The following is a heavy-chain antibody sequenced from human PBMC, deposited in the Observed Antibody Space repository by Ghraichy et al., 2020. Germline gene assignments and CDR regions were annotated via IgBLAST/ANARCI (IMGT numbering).Heavy chain of an antibody. CDR1: GFTFNSYW. V-gene: IGHV3-74*01. J-gene: IGHJ6*02. Sequence: GGSLRLSCAASGFTFNSYWMYWVRQAPGKGLVWVSRISSDGSSTSYADSVRGRFTISRDNAKNTVYQQMNSLRVEDTAVYYCANGYYYSDGMDVWGQGTTVTVSS. CDR3: ANGYYYSDGMDV. CDR2: ISSDGSST.